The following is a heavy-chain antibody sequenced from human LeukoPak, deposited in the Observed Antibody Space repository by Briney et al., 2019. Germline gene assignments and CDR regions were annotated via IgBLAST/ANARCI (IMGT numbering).Heavy chain of an antibody. V-gene: IGHV5-51*01. CDR3: ARRAEPAAMGYYYYMDV. D-gene: IGHD2-2*01. Sequence: GESLKISCKGSGYSFASYWIGWVRQMPGKGLEWMGIIYPGDSDTGYSPSFQGQVTISADKSISTAYLQWSSLKASDTAMYYCARRAEPAAMGYYYYMDVWGKGTTVTVSS. CDR1: GYSFASYW. J-gene: IGHJ6*03. CDR2: IYPGDSDT.